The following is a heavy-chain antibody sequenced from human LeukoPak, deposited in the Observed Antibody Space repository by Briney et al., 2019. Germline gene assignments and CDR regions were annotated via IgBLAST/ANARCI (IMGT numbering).Heavy chain of an antibody. J-gene: IGHJ5*02. CDR2: ISAYNGNT. V-gene: IGHV1-18*01. Sequence: ASVKVSCKASGYTFTSYGISWVRQAPGQGLEWMGWISAYNGNTNYAQKLQGRVTMTTDTSTSTAYMELRSLRSEDTAVYYCAKQGGITIFGVVTPGLDWFDPWGQGTLVTVSS. CDR3: AKQGGITIFGVVTPGLDWFDP. CDR1: GYTFTSYG. D-gene: IGHD3-3*01.